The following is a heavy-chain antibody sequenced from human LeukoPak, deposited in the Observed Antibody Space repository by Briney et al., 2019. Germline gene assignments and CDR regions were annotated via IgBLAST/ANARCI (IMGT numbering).Heavy chain of an antibody. Sequence: KPSETLSLTCSFSGGSISSYYWSWVRQPPGKGLEWIGYIYYSGSTDYNPSLKSRVTISIDTSKNHFSLRLSSVTAADTASYYCARGYAYGPNYYFDYWGQGTLVTVSS. J-gene: IGHJ4*02. CDR3: ARGYAYGPNYYFDY. CDR2: IYYSGST. CDR1: GGSISSYY. D-gene: IGHD5-18*01. V-gene: IGHV4-59*01.